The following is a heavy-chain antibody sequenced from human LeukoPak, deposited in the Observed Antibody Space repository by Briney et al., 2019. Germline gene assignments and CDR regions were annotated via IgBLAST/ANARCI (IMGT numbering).Heavy chain of an antibody. Sequence: PSETLSLTCTVSGGSISSSSYYWGWIRQPPGKGLEWIGSIYYSGSTYYNPSLKSRVTISVDTSKNQFSLKLSSVTAADTAVYYCARCKYDSSGYRFDPWGQGTLVTVSS. V-gene: IGHV4-39*07. CDR1: GGSISSSSYY. CDR2: IYYSGST. D-gene: IGHD3-22*01. J-gene: IGHJ5*02. CDR3: ARCKYDSSGYRFDP.